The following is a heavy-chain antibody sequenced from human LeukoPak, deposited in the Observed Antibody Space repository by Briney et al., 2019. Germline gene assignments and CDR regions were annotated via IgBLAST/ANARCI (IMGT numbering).Heavy chain of an antibody. Sequence: GGSLRLSRAASGFTFSNAWMSWVRQAPGKGLEWVGRIKSKTDGGTTDYAAPVKGRFTISRVDSKNTLYLQMNSLKTEDTAVYYCTTGSITMVRPMVDVWGKGTTVTVSS. CDR3: TTGSITMVRPMVDV. CDR2: IKSKTDGGTT. V-gene: IGHV3-15*01. CDR1: GFTFSNAW. D-gene: IGHD3-10*01. J-gene: IGHJ6*04.